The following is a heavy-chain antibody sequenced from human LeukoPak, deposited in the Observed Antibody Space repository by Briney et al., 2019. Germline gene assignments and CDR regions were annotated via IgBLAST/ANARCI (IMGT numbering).Heavy chain of an antibody. D-gene: IGHD2-2*01. J-gene: IGHJ6*02. CDR2: FDPEDGET. V-gene: IGHV1-24*01. CDR1: GYTLTELS. Sequence: GASVKVSCKVSGYTLTELSMHWVRQAPGKGLEWMGGFDPEDGETTYAQKFQGRVTMTEDTSTDTAYMELSSLRSEDTAVYYCATDLVPCAMVGYGMDVWGQGTTVTVSS. CDR3: ATDLVPCAMVGYGMDV.